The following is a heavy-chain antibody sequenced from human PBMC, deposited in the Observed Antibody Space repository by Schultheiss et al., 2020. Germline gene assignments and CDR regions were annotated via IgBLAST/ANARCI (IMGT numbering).Heavy chain of an antibody. CDR2: ISYDGSNK. CDR3: ARDAPHGSSWWYYYYGMDV. V-gene: IGHV3-30-3*01. CDR1: GFTFSSYA. D-gene: IGHD6-13*01. Sequence: GGSLRLSCAASGFTFSSYAMHRVRQAPGKGLEWVAVISYDGSNKYYADSVKGRFTISRDNSKNTLYLQMNSLRAEDTAVYYCARDAPHGSSWWYYYYGMDVWGQGTTVTVSS. J-gene: IGHJ6*02.